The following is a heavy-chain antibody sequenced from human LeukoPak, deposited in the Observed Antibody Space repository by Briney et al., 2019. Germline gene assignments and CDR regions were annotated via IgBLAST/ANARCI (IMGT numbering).Heavy chain of an antibody. CDR3: ARLISGVGYFDY. CDR1: GFPFSKYT. J-gene: IGHJ4*02. Sequence: PGGSLRLSCAASGFPFSKYTMNWVRRAPGKGLEWVSLITSSSTYVESADSVKGRFTISRDNAKNSLSLQMNSLRADDTAVYYCARLISGVGYFDYWGQGTLVTVSS. CDR2: ITSSSTYV. D-gene: IGHD3-10*01. V-gene: IGHV3-21*04.